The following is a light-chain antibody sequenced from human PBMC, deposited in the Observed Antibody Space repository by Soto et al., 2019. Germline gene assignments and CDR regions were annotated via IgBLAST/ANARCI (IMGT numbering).Light chain of an antibody. V-gene: IGKV3-20*01. CDR2: GAS. CDR1: QSVSSSY. CDR3: QQYGSSPRT. J-gene: IGKJ1*01. Sequence: EIVLTQSPGTLSLSPGERATLSCRASQSVSSSYLAWYQQNPGQAPRLLIYGASSRATGIPDRFSGSGSGTDFTLTISRLEPEDFAVYYCQQYGSSPRTFGKGTKVEI.